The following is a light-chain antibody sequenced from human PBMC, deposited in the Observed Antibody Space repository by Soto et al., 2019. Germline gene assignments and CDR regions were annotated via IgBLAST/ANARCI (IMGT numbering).Light chain of an antibody. J-gene: IGKJ4*01. CDR1: QSVSNNY. CDR2: GAS. Sequence: EIVLTQSPGTLSLSPGERATLSCRASQSVSNNYLAWFQQKPGQAPRLLIYGASNRATGIPDRFSGSGSGTDFTLTISRLEPEDFATYYCQQSDGYFLTFGGGTKVEIK. CDR3: QQSDGYFLT. V-gene: IGKV3-20*01.